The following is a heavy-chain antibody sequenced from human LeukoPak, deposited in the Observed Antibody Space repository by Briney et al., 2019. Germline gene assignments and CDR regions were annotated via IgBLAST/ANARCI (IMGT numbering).Heavy chain of an antibody. CDR3: AKYAVNGLWFGELLY. J-gene: IGHJ4*02. CDR2: ISGSGGST. Sequence: GGSLRLSCAASGFTFSSYAMSWVRQAPGKGLEWVSAISGSGGSTYYADSVKGRFTIYTDNSKNTLYLQMNSLRAEDTAVYYCAKYAVNGLWFGELLYWGQGTLVTVSS. CDR1: GFTFSSYA. D-gene: IGHD3-10*01. V-gene: IGHV3-23*01.